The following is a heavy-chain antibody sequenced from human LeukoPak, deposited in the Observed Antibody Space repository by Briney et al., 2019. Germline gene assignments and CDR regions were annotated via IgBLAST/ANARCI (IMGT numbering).Heavy chain of an antibody. CDR2: IYTSGST. D-gene: IGHD3-22*01. Sequence: SETLSLTCTVSGGSISSYYWSWIRQPAGKGLEWIGRIYTSGSTNYNPSLKSRVTMSVDTSKNQFSLRLSSVTAADTAVYYCARGTLYYYDSSGYYYWFDPWGQGTLVTVSS. CDR3: ARGTLYYYDSSGYYYWFDP. V-gene: IGHV4-4*07. J-gene: IGHJ5*02. CDR1: GGSISSYY.